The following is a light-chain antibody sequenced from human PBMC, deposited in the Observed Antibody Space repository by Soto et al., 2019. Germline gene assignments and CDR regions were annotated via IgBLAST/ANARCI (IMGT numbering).Light chain of an antibody. Sequence: QSVLTQPPSASGSPGQPVTISCTGTSSDVGGYDYVSWYQQYPGKAPKLLIYEVSKRPSGVPDRFSGSKTGNTASLTVSGLQADDEADCYCTSYAGDNTLVFGGGTKGTVL. CDR2: EVS. CDR3: TSYAGDNTLV. J-gene: IGLJ3*02. CDR1: SSDVGGYDY. V-gene: IGLV2-8*01.